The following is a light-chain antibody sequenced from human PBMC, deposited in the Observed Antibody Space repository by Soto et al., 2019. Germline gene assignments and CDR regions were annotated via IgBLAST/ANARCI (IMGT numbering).Light chain of an antibody. CDR1: QTISSW. CDR3: QHYNSYSEA. CDR2: KAS. V-gene: IGKV1-5*03. J-gene: IGKJ1*01. Sequence: DIQMTQSPSTLSGSVGDRVTITCRASQTISSWLAWYQQKPGKAPKLLIYKASTLKSGLPSRFSGSGCGTAFTLTISSLQPDDFATYYCQHYNSYSEAFGQGTKVELK.